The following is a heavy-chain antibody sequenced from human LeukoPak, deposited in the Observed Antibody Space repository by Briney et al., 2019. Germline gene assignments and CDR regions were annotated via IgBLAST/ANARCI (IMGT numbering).Heavy chain of an antibody. V-gene: IGHV4-34*01. J-gene: IGHJ3*02. Sequence: PSETLSLTCAVYGGSFSGYYWSWIRQPPGKGLEWIGEINHSGSTNYNPSLKSRVTISVDTSKNQFSLKLSSVTAADTAVYYCARPLIGGDYVSDAFDIWGQGTMVTVSS. CDR3: ARPLIGGDYVSDAFDI. CDR2: INHSGST. D-gene: IGHD4-17*01. CDR1: GGSFSGYY.